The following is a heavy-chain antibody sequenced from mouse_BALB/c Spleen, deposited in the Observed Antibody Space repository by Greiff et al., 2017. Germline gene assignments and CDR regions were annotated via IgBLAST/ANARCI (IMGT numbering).Heavy chain of an antibody. D-gene: IGHD2-4*01. CDR2: ISYSGST. CDR1: GYSITSDYA. V-gene: IGHV3-2*02. CDR3: ASYYDYDVVCDY. Sequence: EVQLQESGPGLVKPSQSLSLTCTVTGYSITSDYAWYWIRQFPGNKLEWMGYISYSGSTSYNPSLKSRISITRDTSKNQFFLQLNSVTTEDTATYYCASYYDYDVVCDYWGQGTTLTVSA. J-gene: IGHJ2*01.